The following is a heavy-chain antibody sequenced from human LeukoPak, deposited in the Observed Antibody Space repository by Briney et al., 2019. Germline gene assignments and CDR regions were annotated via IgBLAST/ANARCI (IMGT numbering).Heavy chain of an antibody. V-gene: IGHV3-23*01. CDR3: AKAWALTYLGGVDS. J-gene: IGHJ4*02. Sequence: PGGSLRLSCAASAFTFSSYAMAWVRQAPGKGLEWVSTLSGTGGNTYYADSVRGRFTVSRDNSKNTLYLQMNSLRAEDTAVCYCAKAWALTYLGGVDSWGQGTLVTVSS. CDR2: LSGTGGNT. CDR1: AFTFSSYA. D-gene: IGHD2-21*02.